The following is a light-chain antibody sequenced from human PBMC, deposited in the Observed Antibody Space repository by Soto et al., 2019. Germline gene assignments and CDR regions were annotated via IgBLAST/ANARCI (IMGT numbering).Light chain of an antibody. CDR1: QSVSGY. Sequence: EVVLTQSPVTLSLSPGERATLSCRASQSVSGYLAWYQQKPGQPPRLLIYDTFNRATGTPARFSGSGSWTDLTLTISSLEPEDFAVYYCQHRSAWPITYGGGTKVEI. V-gene: IGKV3-11*01. CDR3: QHRSAWPIT. J-gene: IGKJ4*01. CDR2: DTF.